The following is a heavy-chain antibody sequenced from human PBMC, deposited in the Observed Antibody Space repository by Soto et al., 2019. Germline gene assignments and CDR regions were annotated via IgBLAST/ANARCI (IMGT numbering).Heavy chain of an antibody. CDR2: IYYSGST. V-gene: IGHV4-39*01. CDR1: GGSISSSSYF. J-gene: IGHJ5*02. D-gene: IGHD2-21*02. CDR3: ARHPSDFWFDP. Sequence: SETLSLTCTVSGGSISSSSYFWGWIRQPPGKGLEWIGSIYYSGSTYYNPSLKSRVTVSVDTSKNQFSLKLSPVTAADTAVYYCARHPSDFWFDPWGQGTLVTVSS.